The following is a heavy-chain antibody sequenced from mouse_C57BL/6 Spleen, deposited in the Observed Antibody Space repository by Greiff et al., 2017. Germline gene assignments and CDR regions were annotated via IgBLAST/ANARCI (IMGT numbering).Heavy chain of an antibody. J-gene: IGHJ3*01. V-gene: IGHV1-53*01. CDR2: INPSSGGT. D-gene: IGHD2-2*01. Sequence: QVQLQQPGTELVKPGASVKLSCKASGYTFTSYWMHWVKQRPGQGLEWIGNINPSSGGTNYNEKFKSKVTLSVDKSSSTGYMQLRSLTSEDSAVYYCARSGLPPPWFAYWGQGTLVTVSA. CDR1: GYTFTSYW. CDR3: ARSGLPPPWFAY.